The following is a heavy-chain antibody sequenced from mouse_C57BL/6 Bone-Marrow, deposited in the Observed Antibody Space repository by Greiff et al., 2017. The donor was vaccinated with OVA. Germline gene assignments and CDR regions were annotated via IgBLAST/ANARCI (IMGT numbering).Heavy chain of an antibody. CDR1: GYTFTSYG. D-gene: IGHD1-1*01. CDR2: IYPRSGNT. J-gene: IGHJ1*03. CDR3: ARGITTVVARYDV. V-gene: IGHV1-81*01. Sequence: QVQLKQSGAELARPGASVKLSCKASGYTFTSYGISWVKQRTGQGLEWIGEIYPRSGNTYYNEKFKGKATLTADKSSSTAYMELRSLTSEDSAVYFCARGITTVVARYDVWGTGTTVTVSS.